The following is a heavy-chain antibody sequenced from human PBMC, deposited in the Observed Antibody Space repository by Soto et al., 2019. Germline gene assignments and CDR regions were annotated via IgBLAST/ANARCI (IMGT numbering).Heavy chain of an antibody. Sequence: GASVKVSCKASGGTFSSYAISWVRQAPGQGLEWMGGIIPIFGTANYAQKFQGRVTITADESISTAYMELSSLRTEDTAVYYCAREVKAVGYVDWLLEYRAFDIWGQGTMVTVSS. CDR3: AREVKAVGYVDWLLEYRAFDI. CDR1: GGTFSSYA. D-gene: IGHD3-9*01. J-gene: IGHJ3*02. V-gene: IGHV1-69*13. CDR2: IIPIFGTA.